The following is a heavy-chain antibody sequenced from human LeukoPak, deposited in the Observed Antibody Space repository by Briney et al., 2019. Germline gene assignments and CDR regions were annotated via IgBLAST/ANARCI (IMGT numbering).Heavy chain of an antibody. CDR3: ARDWSYYYYGMDV. Sequence: PSGTLSLTCAVSGGSISSSNWWSWVRQPPGKGLEWIGEIYHSGSTNYNPSLKSRVTISVDKSKNQFSLKLSSVTAADTAVYYCARDWSYYYYGMDVWGQGTTVTVSS. J-gene: IGHJ6*02. D-gene: IGHD3-3*01. CDR2: IYHSGST. V-gene: IGHV4-4*02. CDR1: GGSISSSNW.